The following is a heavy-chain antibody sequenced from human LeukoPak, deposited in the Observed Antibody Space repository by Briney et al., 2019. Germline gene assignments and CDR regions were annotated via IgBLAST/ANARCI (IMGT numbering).Heavy chain of an antibody. Sequence: GGSLRLSCAASGFTFSSYAMIWVRQAPGKGLEWVSGISESGRDTYYADSVKGRFIISRDNPKKTVYMQMNNLGVADTAVYFCAKESVSYGDSEHWGQGTLVAVSS. D-gene: IGHD4-17*01. CDR2: ISESGRDT. V-gene: IGHV3-23*01. J-gene: IGHJ4*02. CDR1: GFTFSSYA. CDR3: AKESVSYGDSEH.